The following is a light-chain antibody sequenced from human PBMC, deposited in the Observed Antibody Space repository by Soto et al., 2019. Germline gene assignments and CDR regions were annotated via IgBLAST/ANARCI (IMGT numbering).Light chain of an antibody. J-gene: IGLJ2*01. CDR1: DNDVGRYDY. Sequence: LTQPPSASGSPGMSVTLSCSGTDNDVGRYDYVSWYQQHPGKAPKLLIYEVSKRPSGVPDRFSASKSGNTASLTVSGLQGEDEADYYCMSYVGGNSVAFGGGTKLTVL. V-gene: IGLV2-8*01. CDR2: EVS. CDR3: MSYVGGNSVA.